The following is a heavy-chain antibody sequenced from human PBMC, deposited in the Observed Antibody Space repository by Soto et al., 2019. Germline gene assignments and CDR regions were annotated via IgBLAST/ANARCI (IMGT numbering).Heavy chain of an antibody. V-gene: IGHV1-69*06. J-gene: IGHJ6*02. CDR3: ARGVDIMATMLLAHYYYYGMDV. Sequence: SVKVSCKASGGTFSSYAISWVRQAPGQGLGWMGGIIPIFGTANYAQKFQGRVTITADKSTSTAYMELSSLRSEDTAVYYCARGVDIMATMLLAHYYYYGMDVWGQGTTVTVSS. CDR2: IIPIFGTA. D-gene: IGHD5-12*01. CDR1: GGTFSSYA.